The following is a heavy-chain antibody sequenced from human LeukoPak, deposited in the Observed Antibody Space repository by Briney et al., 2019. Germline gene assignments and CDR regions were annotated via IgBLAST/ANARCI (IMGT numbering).Heavy chain of an antibody. CDR2: IYYSGTT. CDR3: ARERIAAAGTRWNYYYYYMDV. Sequence: SETLSLTCTVSGGSISTYYWSWIRQPPGKGLEWVGYIYYSGTTNYNPSLKSRVSMSVDTSKNQFSLKLSSVTAADTAVYYCARERIAAAGTRWNYYYYYMDVWGKGTTVTVSS. J-gene: IGHJ6*03. CDR1: GGSISTYY. V-gene: IGHV4-59*12. D-gene: IGHD6-13*01.